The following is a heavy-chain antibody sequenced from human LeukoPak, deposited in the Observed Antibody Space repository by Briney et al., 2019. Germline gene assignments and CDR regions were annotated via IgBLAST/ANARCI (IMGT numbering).Heavy chain of an antibody. V-gene: IGHV1-8*03. Sequence: GASVKVSCKASGYTFTSYDINWVRQATGQGLEWMGWMNPSSGNTGYAQKFQGRVTITRNTSISTAYMELSSLRSEDTAVYYCARGHTIFGVVNFDYWGQGTLVTVSS. J-gene: IGHJ4*02. D-gene: IGHD3-3*01. CDR2: MNPSSGNT. CDR1: GYTFTSYD. CDR3: ARGHTIFGVVNFDY.